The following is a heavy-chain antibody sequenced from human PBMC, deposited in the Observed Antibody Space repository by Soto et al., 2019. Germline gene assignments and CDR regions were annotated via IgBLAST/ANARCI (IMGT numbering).Heavy chain of an antibody. J-gene: IGHJ6*02. CDR2: IIPIFGTA. D-gene: IGHD6-19*01. Sequence: GASVKVSCKASGGTFSSYAISWVRQAPGQGLEWMGGIIPIFGTANYAQKFQGRVTITADESTSTAYMELSSLRSEDTAVYYCARINSSGWHSYHYYGMDVWGQGTTVTVSS. CDR3: ARINSSGWHSYHYYGMDV. CDR1: GGTFSSYA. V-gene: IGHV1-69*13.